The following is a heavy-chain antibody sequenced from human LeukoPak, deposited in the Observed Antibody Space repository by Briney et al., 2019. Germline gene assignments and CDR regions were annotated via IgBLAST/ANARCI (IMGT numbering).Heavy chain of an antibody. D-gene: IGHD2-2*02. CDR3: ARGGVNEDIVVVPAAIRSYYFDY. CDR2: INHSGST. V-gene: IGHV4-38-2*02. Sequence: PSETLSLTCTVSGYSISSGYYWSWIRQPPGKGLEWIGEINHSGSTNYNPSLKSRVTISVDTSKNQFSLKLSSVTAADTAVYYCARGGVNEDIVVVPAAIRSYYFDYWGQGTLVTVSS. J-gene: IGHJ4*02. CDR1: GYSISSGYY.